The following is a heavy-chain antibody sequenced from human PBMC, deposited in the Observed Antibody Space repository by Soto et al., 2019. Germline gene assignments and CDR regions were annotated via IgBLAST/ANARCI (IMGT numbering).Heavy chain of an antibody. CDR1: GCTFSSYG. Sequence: GGSLRLSCAASGCTFSSYGMHWVRQAPGKGLEWVAVIWYDGSNKYYADSVKGRFTISRDNSKNTLYLQMNSLRAEDTAVYYCARDRDWGSSYYYGMDVWGQGTTVTVS. V-gene: IGHV3-33*01. J-gene: IGHJ6*02. D-gene: IGHD7-27*01. CDR3: ARDRDWGSSYYYGMDV. CDR2: IWYDGSNK.